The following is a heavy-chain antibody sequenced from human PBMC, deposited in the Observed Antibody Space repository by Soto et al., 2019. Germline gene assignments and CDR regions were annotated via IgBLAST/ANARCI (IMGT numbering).Heavy chain of an antibody. CDR3: AKALSHVSPFDY. D-gene: IGHD3-3*02. Sequence: EVQLLESGGGLVQPGGSLRLSCTASGFTFIDYAMSWVRQAPGKRLEWVSLISGGGGTTQYADSVKGRFTISRDNSKNTVYLQMNSLRVEDTAVYFCAKALSHVSPFDYWGQGTLVTVSS. CDR1: GFTFIDYA. V-gene: IGHV3-23*01. J-gene: IGHJ4*02. CDR2: ISGGGGTT.